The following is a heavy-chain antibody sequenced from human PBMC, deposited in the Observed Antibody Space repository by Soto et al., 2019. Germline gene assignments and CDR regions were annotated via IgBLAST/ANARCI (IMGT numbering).Heavy chain of an antibody. CDR1: GFSFSSNG. V-gene: IGHV3-23*01. Sequence: EVQLLESGGGLVQPGGSPRLSCAASGFSFSSNGMSWVRQAPGKGLEWVAAVRGRGGGTHYADSVKGRFTISRDDSKNTLYLQMNSLRAEDTAIYYCAKDVQEITVAPFDCWGQGTLVTVSS. CDR3: AKDVQEITVAPFDC. J-gene: IGHJ4*02. D-gene: IGHD4-17*01. CDR2: VRGRGGGT.